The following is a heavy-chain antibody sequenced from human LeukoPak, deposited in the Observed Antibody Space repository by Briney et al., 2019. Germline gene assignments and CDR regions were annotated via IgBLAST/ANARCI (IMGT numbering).Heavy chain of an antibody. D-gene: IGHD6-19*01. CDR2: IYYSGST. Sequence: SETLSLTCTVSGGSISSNNYNWGWIRQPPGKGLEWIGNIYYSGSTYYNPSLKSRVTISVYTSKNQFSLKLSSVTAADTAVYYCAREVAGTPWIDYWGQGTLVTVSS. CDR3: AREVAGTPWIDY. V-gene: IGHV4-39*02. J-gene: IGHJ4*02. CDR1: GGSISSNNYN.